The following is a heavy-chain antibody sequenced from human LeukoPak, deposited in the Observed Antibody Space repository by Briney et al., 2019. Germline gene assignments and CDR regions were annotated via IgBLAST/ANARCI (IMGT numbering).Heavy chain of an antibody. V-gene: IGHV3-73*01. Sequence: GGSLRLSCAASGFTFSGSPILWVRQASGKGLKWVGRIRSKADNYATAYAASVQGRCTISRDDSKSTAYLQLNSLKTGDTAVYYCTQSNYWGQGALVTVSS. J-gene: IGHJ4*02. CDR1: GFTFSGSP. CDR3: TQSNY. CDR2: IRSKADNYAT.